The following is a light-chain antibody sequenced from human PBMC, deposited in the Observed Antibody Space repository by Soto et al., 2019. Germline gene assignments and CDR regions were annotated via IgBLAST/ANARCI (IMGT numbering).Light chain of an antibody. CDR2: GAT. CDR1: QSVSTN. J-gene: IGKJ1*01. CDR3: HQYNDGPGGT. Sequence: EILMTQSPATLSVSPGERATLSCRASQSVSTNLAWYQQKPGQAPRLLILGATTRATGIPVRFSGSGSGRQFTLIINSLQSEDFAVYYCHQYNDGPGGTFGQGTKVDIK. V-gene: IGKV3-15*01.